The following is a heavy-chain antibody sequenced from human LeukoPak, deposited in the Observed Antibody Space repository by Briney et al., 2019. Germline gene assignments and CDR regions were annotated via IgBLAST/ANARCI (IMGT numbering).Heavy chain of an antibody. V-gene: IGHV3-74*01. D-gene: IGHD3-22*01. CDR2: INSDGSST. J-gene: IGHJ1*01. CDR3: AKEVYYDSSGWFQH. Sequence: GGSLRLSCAASGFTFSSYWMHWVRQAPGKGLVWVSRINSDGSSTSYADSVKGRFTISRDNSKNTLYLQMNSLRAEDTAVYYCAKEVYYDSSGWFQHWGQGTLVSVSS. CDR1: GFTFSSYW.